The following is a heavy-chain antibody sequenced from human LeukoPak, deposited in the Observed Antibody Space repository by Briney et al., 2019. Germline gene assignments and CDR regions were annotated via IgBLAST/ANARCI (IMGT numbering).Heavy chain of an antibody. J-gene: IGHJ6*02. CDR2: IYYSGST. Sequence: SETLSLTCTVSGGSISSSSYYWGWIRQPPGKGLEWIGSIYYSGSTYYNPSLKSRVTISVDTSKNQFSLKLSSVTAADTAVYYCARLGVRGNYGKDVWGQGTTVTVSS. D-gene: IGHD3-10*01. V-gene: IGHV4-39*01. CDR3: ARLGVRGNYGKDV. CDR1: GGSISSSSYY.